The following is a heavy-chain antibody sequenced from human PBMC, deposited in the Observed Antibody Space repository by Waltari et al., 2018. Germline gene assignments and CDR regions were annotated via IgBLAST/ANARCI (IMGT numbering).Heavy chain of an antibody. Sequence: QVQLQESGPGLVKPSETLSLTCAVYGGSFSGYYWSWIRQPPGKGLEWIGEINHSGSTNYNPSLKSRVTISVDTSKNQFSLKLSSVTAADTAVYYCARGRGKQLAGTAAFDIWGQGTMVTVSS. V-gene: IGHV4-34*01. CDR3: ARGRGKQLAGTAAFDI. J-gene: IGHJ3*02. CDR1: GGSFSGYY. D-gene: IGHD6-6*01. CDR2: INHSGST.